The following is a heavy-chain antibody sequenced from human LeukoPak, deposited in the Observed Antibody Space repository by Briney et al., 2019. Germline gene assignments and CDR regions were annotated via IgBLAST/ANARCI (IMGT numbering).Heavy chain of an antibody. CDR2: FHPEDGET. Sequence: GASVKVSCKVSGYTLNELSMHWVRQSPGKGLEWMGSFHPEDGETIYAQKFQGRVSMTEDTSTDTAYIELSSLKSEDTAVYYCAADRFCTSTTCFGNWFDPWGQRTLVTVSS. CDR1: GYTLNELS. V-gene: IGHV1-24*01. CDR3: AADRFCTSTTCFGNWFDP. J-gene: IGHJ5*02. D-gene: IGHD2-2*01.